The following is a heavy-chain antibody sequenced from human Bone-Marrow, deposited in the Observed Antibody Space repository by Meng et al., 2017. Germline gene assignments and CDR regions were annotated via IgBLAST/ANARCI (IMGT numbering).Heavy chain of an antibody. CDR2: ISSSSSYI. Sequence: ELQLVESGGGLVKPGGSLRLSCAASGFTCSSYSMNWVRQAPGKGLEWVSSISSSSSYIYYADSVKGRFTISRDNAKNSLYLQMNSLRAEDTAVYYCARAPPYGSGSYYRVRNWFDPWGQGTLVTVSS. D-gene: IGHD3-10*01. J-gene: IGHJ5*02. CDR3: ARAPPYGSGSYYRVRNWFDP. CDR1: GFTCSSYS. V-gene: IGHV3-21*01.